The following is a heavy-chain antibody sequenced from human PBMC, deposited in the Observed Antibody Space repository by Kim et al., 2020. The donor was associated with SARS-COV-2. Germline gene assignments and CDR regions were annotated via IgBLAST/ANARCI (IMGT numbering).Heavy chain of an antibody. V-gene: IGHV3-21*01. Sequence: GGSLRRSCAASGFTFSSYSMNWVRQAPGKGLEWVSSISSSSSYIYYADSVKGRFTISRDNAKNSLYLQMNSLRAEDTAVYYCAREIAAAGSYYYYYGMDVWGQGTTVTVSS. CDR3: AREIAAAGSYYYYYGMDV. J-gene: IGHJ6*02. D-gene: IGHD6-13*01. CDR1: GFTFSSYS. CDR2: ISSSSSYI.